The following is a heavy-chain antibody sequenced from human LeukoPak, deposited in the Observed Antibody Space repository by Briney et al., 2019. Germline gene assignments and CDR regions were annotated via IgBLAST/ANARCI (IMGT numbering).Heavy chain of an antibody. CDR2: ISSSGSTI. D-gene: IGHD5-24*01. J-gene: IGHJ3*02. CDR3: ARGGRWLQFGAFDI. CDR1: GFTFSNAW. Sequence: PGGSLRLSCAASGFTFSNAWMNWVRQAPGKGLEWVSYISSSGSTIYYADSVKGRFTISRDNAENSLYLQMNSLRAEDTAVYYCARGGRWLQFGAFDIWGQGTMVTVSS. V-gene: IGHV3-48*04.